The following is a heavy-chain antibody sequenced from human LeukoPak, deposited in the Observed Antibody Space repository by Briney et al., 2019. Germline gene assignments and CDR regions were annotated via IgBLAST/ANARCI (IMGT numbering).Heavy chain of an antibody. J-gene: IGHJ5*02. CDR2: INSDGSST. D-gene: IGHD3-22*01. Sequence: GGSLRLSCAASGFTFSGYWMHWVRQAPGKGLVWVSRINSDGSSTSYADSVKGRFTISRDNAKNTLYLQMNSLRAEDTAVYYCARQSDSTGYSANWFDPWGQGTLVTVSS. CDR3: ARQSDSTGYSANWFDP. CDR1: GFTFSGYW. V-gene: IGHV3-74*01.